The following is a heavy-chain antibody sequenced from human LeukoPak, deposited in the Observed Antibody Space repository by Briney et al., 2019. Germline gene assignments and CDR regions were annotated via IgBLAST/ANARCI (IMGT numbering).Heavy chain of an antibody. Sequence: ASVKVSCKASGYDFTSVGITWVRQAPGQGLEWMGWISPYNGNTRYVQKLQGRVTMTTDTSTSTAYMELRSLRFDDTAVYYCVREESGGYFDYWGQGTLVTVSS. CDR3: VREESGGYFDY. V-gene: IGHV1-18*01. CDR2: ISPYNGNT. J-gene: IGHJ4*02. CDR1: GYDFTSVG. D-gene: IGHD2-8*02.